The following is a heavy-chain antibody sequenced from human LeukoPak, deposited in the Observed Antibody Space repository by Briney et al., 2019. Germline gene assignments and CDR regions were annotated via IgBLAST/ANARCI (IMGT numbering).Heavy chain of an antibody. V-gene: IGHV4-61*02. CDR3: ARDKVDYGSGSRADY. CDR2: IYTSGST. D-gene: IGHD3-10*01. J-gene: IGHJ4*02. Sequence: PSETLSLTCTVSGGSISSGSYYWSWIRQPAGKGLEWIGRIYTSGSTNYNPSLKSRVTISVDTSKNQFSLKLSSVTAADTAVYYCARDKVDYGSGSRADYWGQGTLVTVSS. CDR1: GGSISSGSYY.